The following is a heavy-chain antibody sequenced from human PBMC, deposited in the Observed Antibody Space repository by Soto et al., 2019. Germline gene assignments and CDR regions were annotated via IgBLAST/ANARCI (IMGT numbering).Heavy chain of an antibody. CDR1: GYTFTNYG. CDR3: ARALTLAVAGLMGAFDI. CDR2: INPNSGGT. V-gene: IGHV1-2*04. D-gene: IGHD6-19*01. Sequence: ASVKVSCKASGYTFTNYGLSWVRQAPGQGLEWMGWINPNSGGTNYAQKFQGWVTMTRDTSISTAYMELSRLRSDDTAVYYCARALTLAVAGLMGAFDIWGQGTMVTVSS. J-gene: IGHJ3*02.